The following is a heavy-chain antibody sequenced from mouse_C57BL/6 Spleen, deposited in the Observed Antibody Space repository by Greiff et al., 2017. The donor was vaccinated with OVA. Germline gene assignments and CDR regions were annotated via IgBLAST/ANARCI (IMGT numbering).Heavy chain of an antibody. Sequence: EVQLQQSGPELVKPGASVKIPCKASGYTFTDYNMDWVKQSHGKSLEWIGDINPNNGGTIYNQKFKGKATLTVDKSSSTAYMELRSLTSEDTAVYYCARHGSSYLGYYFDYWGQGTTLTVSS. CDR1: GYTFTDYN. D-gene: IGHD1-1*01. CDR3: ARHGSSYLGYYFDY. CDR2: INPNNGGT. V-gene: IGHV1-18*01. J-gene: IGHJ2*01.